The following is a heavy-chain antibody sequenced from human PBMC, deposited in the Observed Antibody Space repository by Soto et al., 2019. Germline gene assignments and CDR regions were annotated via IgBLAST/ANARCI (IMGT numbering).Heavy chain of an antibody. J-gene: IGHJ6*02. CDR3: AREWGYCSSTSCYEGNYYYYGMDV. Sequence: SSETLSLTCAVSGGSISSSNWWSWVRQPPGKGLEWIGEIYHSGSTNYNPSPKSRVTISVDKSKNQFSLKLSSVTAADTAVYYCAREWGYCSSTSCYEGNYYYYGMDVWGQGTTVTVSS. D-gene: IGHD2-2*01. V-gene: IGHV4-4*02. CDR1: GGSISSSNW. CDR2: IYHSGST.